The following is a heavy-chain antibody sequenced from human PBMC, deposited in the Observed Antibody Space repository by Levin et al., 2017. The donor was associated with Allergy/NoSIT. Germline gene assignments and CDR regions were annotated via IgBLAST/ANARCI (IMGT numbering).Heavy chain of an antibody. J-gene: IGHJ2*01. V-gene: IGHV3-15*01. Sequence: GGSLRLSCAASGFTFSNAWMSWVRQAPGKGLEWVGRIKSKTDGGTTDYAAPVKGRFTISRDDSKNTLYLQMNSLKTEDTAVYYCTTPRAVAGTDWYFDLWGRGTLVTVSS. CDR1: GFTFSNAW. D-gene: IGHD6-19*01. CDR2: IKSKTDGGTT. CDR3: TTPRAVAGTDWYFDL.